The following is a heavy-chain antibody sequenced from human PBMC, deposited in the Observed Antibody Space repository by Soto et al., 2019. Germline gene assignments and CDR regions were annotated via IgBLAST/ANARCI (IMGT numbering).Heavy chain of an antibody. CDR2: IYYSGST. CDR1: GGSISSSSYY. D-gene: IGHD3-22*01. J-gene: IGHJ3*02. CDR3: ARYGGSSGYSIPLGAFDI. V-gene: IGHV4-39*01. Sequence: QLQLQESGPGLVKPSETLSLTCTVSGGSISSSSYYWGWIRQPPGKGLEWIGSIYYSGSTYYNPSLKSRVTLSEDTSKNQCSLELSSVTAADPAVYYCARYGGSSGYSIPLGAFDIWGQGTMVTVSS.